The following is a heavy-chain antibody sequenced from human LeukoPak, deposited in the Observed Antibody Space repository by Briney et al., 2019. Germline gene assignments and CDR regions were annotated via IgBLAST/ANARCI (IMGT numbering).Heavy chain of an antibody. D-gene: IGHD1-26*01. Sequence: SETLSLTCTVSGGSVSSGSYYWNWIRQPPGKGLEWIGYIHYSGSTNYNPSLKSRVTISVDTSKNQFSLKLSSVTAADTAVYYCARSASGNYYLHYWGQGTLVTVSS. CDR2: IHYSGST. V-gene: IGHV4-61*01. J-gene: IGHJ4*02. CDR1: GGSVSSGSYY. CDR3: ARSASGNYYLHY.